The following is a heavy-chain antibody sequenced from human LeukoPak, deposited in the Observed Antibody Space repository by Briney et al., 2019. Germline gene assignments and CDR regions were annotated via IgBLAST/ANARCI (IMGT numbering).Heavy chain of an antibody. V-gene: IGHV4-34*01. CDR2: INHSGST. CDR3: ARGGLPGIAVAGTDAFDI. D-gene: IGHD6-19*01. CDR1: GGSFSGYY. J-gene: IGHJ3*02. Sequence: SETLSLTCAVYGGSFSGYYWSWIRQPPGKGLEWIGEINHSGSTNYNPSPKSRVTISVDTSKNQFSLKLSSVTAADTAVYYCARGGLPGIAVAGTDAFDIWGQGTMVTVSS.